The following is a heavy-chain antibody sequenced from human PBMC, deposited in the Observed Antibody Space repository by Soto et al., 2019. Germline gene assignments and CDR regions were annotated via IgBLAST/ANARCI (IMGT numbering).Heavy chain of an antibody. D-gene: IGHD3-22*01. CDR3: ARDYGDSRGYPPFDS. CDR1: GFTFSSYG. CDR2: IWYDGSNK. V-gene: IGHV3-33*01. Sequence: QVQLVESGGGVVQPGRSLRLSCAASGFTFSSYGMHWVRQAPGKGLEWVAVIWYDGSNKYYADSVKGRFTISRDNSKNPLDLQMNGLRAEDTAVYYCARDYGDSRGYPPFDSWGQGTLVTVSS. J-gene: IGHJ4*02.